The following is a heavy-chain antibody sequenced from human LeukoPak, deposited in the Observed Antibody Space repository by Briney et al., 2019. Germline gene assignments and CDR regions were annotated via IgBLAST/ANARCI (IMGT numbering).Heavy chain of an antibody. D-gene: IGHD5/OR15-5a*01. V-gene: IGHV4-39*07. CDR2: IYYSGST. CDR3: ARALSDAVSVGWFDP. Sequence: SKTLSLTCTVSGGSISSSSYYWGWIRQPPGKGLEWIGSIYYSGSTYYNPSLKSRVTISVDTSKNQFSLKLSSVTAADTAVYYCARALSDAVSVGWFDPWGQGTLVTVSS. CDR1: GGSISSSSYY. J-gene: IGHJ5*02.